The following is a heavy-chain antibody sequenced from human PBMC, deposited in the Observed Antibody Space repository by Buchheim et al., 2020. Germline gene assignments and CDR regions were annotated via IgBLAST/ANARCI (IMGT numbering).Heavy chain of an antibody. Sequence: EVQLVESGGGLVQPGGSLRLSCAASGFTFSSYEMNWVRQAPGKGLEWVSYISSSGSTIYYADSVKGRFTTSRDNAKNSLYLQMNSLRAEDTAVYYCARAGLFEYQLQRRYYYYYGMDVWGQGTT. CDR3: ARAGLFEYQLQRRYYYYYGMDV. D-gene: IGHD2-2*01. CDR2: ISSSGSTI. CDR1: GFTFSSYE. J-gene: IGHJ6*02. V-gene: IGHV3-48*03.